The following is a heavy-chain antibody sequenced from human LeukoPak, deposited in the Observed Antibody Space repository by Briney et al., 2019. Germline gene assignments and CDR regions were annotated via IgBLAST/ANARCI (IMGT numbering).Heavy chain of an antibody. CDR1: GFAFSSYA. D-gene: IGHD3-10*01. Sequence: PGGSLRLSCAASGFAFSSYAMSWVRQAPGKGLEWVSAFSGSGGSTYYADSVKGRFTILRDDSKNTLYLQMNSLRAEDTAIYYCAKSRGGFDYWGQGTLVTVSS. V-gene: IGHV3-23*01. CDR3: AKSRGGFDY. CDR2: FSGSGGST. J-gene: IGHJ4*02.